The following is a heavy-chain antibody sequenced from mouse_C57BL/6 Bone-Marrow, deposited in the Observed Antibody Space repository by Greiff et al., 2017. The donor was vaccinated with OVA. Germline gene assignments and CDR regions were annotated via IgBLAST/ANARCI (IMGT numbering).Heavy chain of an antibody. V-gene: IGHV3-6*01. CDR1: GHSITSGYY. CDR2: ISYDGSN. Sequence: EVKLQESGPGLVKPSQSLSLTCSVTGHSITSGYYWNWIRQFPGNKLEWMGYISYDGSNNYNPSLKNRISITRDTSKNQFFLKLNSVTTEDTATYYCAREGDYDAFAYWGQGTLLTVSA. J-gene: IGHJ3*01. CDR3: AREGDYDAFAY. D-gene: IGHD2-4*01.